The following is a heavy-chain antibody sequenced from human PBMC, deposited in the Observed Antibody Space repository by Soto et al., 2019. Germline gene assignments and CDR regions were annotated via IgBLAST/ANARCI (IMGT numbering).Heavy chain of an antibody. CDR3: GQGGQLRTEGGGY. V-gene: IGHV3-9*01. Sequence: EVQLVESGGGLVQPGRSLRLSCAASGFTFDDYAMHWVRQAPGKGMEWVSGISWNSGSIGYADYVKGRFTISRDNAKNSLYRQMNRLRAEDTALYYCGQGGQLRTEGGGYWGQGTLVTVSS. CDR2: ISWNSGSI. J-gene: IGHJ4*02. D-gene: IGHD2-2*01. CDR1: GFTFDDYA.